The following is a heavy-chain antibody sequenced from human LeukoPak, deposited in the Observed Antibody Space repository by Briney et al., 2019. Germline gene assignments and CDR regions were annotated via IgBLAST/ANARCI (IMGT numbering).Heavy chain of an antibody. Sequence: SETLSLTCTVSRGSISGYSWSWIRQSPGGGLGWIGYIYYSGDTAYNPSLRSRVTLSVDTSKNQFSLKLSSVTAADTAVYYCARERSGSEIFARSFDIWGQGTMVTVSS. CDR2: IYYSGDT. CDR1: RGSISGYS. CDR3: ARERSGSEIFARSFDI. J-gene: IGHJ3*02. D-gene: IGHD3-3*01. V-gene: IGHV4-59*01.